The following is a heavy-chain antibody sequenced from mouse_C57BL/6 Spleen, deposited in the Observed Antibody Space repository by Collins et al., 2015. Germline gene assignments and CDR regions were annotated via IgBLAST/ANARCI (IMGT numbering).Heavy chain of an antibody. D-gene: IGHD2-3*01. V-gene: IGHV8-8*01. CDR1: GFSLSTSGMG. Sequence: QVTLKESGPGYCSLPDLSLTCSFSGFSLSTSGMGVGWIRQPSGKGLEWLAHIWWDDVKRYNPALKSRLTISKDTSSSQVFLKIASVDTADTATYYCARMDDGAWFAYWGQGTLVTVSA. J-gene: IGHJ3*01. CDR2: IWWDDVK. CDR3: ARMDDGAWFAY.